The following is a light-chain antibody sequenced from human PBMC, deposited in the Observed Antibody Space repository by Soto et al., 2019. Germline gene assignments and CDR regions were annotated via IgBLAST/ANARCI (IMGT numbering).Light chain of an antibody. CDR3: QQRRSWPPTIT. Sequence: EIVLTQSPGTLSLSPGERATLSWRASQSVSSSYLAWYQQKPGQAPRLLIYDASYRATDIPPRFSGSGSGTDFTLTISSLEPEDFAVYYCQQRRSWPPTITFGQGTRLEIK. V-gene: IGKV3D-20*02. CDR2: DAS. J-gene: IGKJ5*01. CDR1: QSVSSSY.